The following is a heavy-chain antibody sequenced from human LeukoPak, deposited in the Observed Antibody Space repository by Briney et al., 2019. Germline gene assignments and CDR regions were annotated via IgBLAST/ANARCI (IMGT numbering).Heavy chain of an antibody. CDR3: ARCGSYLHGDCGY. Sequence: PGGSLRLSCAASGFTFSSYWMSWVRQAPGKGLEWVANIKQDGSEKYYVDSVKGRFTISRDNAKNSLYLQMNSLRAEDTALYHCARCGSYLHGDCGYWGQGTLVTVSS. D-gene: IGHD1-26*01. CDR1: GFTFSSYW. V-gene: IGHV3-7*03. CDR2: IKQDGSEK. J-gene: IGHJ4*02.